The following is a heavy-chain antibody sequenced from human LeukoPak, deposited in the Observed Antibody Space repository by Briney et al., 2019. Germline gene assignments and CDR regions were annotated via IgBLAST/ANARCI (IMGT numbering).Heavy chain of an antibody. J-gene: IGHJ4*02. Sequence: GGSLRLSCAASGFTFSSYAMSWVRQAPGKGLEWVSAISGSGGSTYYADSVKGRFTISRDNSKNTLYLQMSSLRAEDTAVYYCAKSPRDSSSWYVSFWGQGTLVTVSS. D-gene: IGHD6-13*01. CDR3: AKSPRDSSSWYVSF. V-gene: IGHV3-23*01. CDR1: GFTFSSYA. CDR2: ISGSGGST.